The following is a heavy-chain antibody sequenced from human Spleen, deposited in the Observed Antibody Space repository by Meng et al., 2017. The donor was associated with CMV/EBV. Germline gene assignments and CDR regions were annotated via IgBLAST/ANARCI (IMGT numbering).Heavy chain of an antibody. CDR3: ARLYSGYDYYFDY. Sequence: SGGSISSGGYYWSWIHQHPGKGLEWIGYIYYSGSTYYNPSLKSRVTISVDTSKNQFSLKLSSVTAADTAVYYCARLYSGYDYYFDYWGQGTLVTVSS. CDR1: GGSISSGGYY. J-gene: IGHJ4*02. D-gene: IGHD5-12*01. CDR2: IYYSGST. V-gene: IGHV4-31*02.